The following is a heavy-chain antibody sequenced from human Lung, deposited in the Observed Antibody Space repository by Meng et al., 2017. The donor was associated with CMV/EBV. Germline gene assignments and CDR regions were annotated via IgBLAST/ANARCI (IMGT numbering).Heavy chain of an antibody. CDR3: AKGVTSGAPYRAFDL. V-gene: IGHV3-23*01. D-gene: IGHD2-15*01. J-gene: IGHJ3*01. CDR2: FDVNGGAT. Sequence: GEXXTISCAASGVSFSTFTMGWVRQAPGKGLEWVSTFDVNGGATFYSDSVKGRFTISRDTSENTLYLQMNSLRVDDTALYYCAKGVTSGAPYRAFDLLGQGTKVTVSS. CDR1: GVSFSTFT.